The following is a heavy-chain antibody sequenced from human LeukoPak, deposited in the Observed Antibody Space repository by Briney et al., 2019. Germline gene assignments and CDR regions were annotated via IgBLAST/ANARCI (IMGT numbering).Heavy chain of an antibody. Sequence: ASVKVSCKASGYTFTGYYMHWVRQAPGQGLEWMGRINPNNGATNYAQKLQGRVTITGDTSISTAYMELSSLRSDDTAVYYCTRESGSYHGNDYWGQGTLVTVSS. D-gene: IGHD1-26*01. J-gene: IGHJ4*02. CDR1: GYTFTGYY. V-gene: IGHV1-2*06. CDR3: TRESGSYHGNDY. CDR2: INPNNGAT.